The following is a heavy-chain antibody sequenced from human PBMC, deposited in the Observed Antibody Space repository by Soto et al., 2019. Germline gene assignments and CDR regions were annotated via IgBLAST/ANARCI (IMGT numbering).Heavy chain of an antibody. CDR1: GYTFTGYY. Sequence: ASVKVSCKASGYTFTGYYMHWVRQAPGQGLEWMGWINPNSGGTNYAQKFQGWVTMTRDTSISTAYMELSRLRSDDTAVYYCARGYRMVATSKSGNYYYGMDVWGQGTTVTAP. J-gene: IGHJ6*02. D-gene: IGHD5-12*01. CDR2: INPNSGGT. V-gene: IGHV1-2*04. CDR3: ARGYRMVATSKSGNYYYGMDV.